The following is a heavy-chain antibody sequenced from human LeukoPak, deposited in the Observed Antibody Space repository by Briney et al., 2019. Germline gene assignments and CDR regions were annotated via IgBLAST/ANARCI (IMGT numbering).Heavy chain of an antibody. J-gene: IGHJ4*02. V-gene: IGHV3-66*01. CDR3: ARDVAGVDY. Sequence: GGSLRLSCTASGFIFSSNYMSWVRQAPGKGLEWVSVIYSGGSTYYSDSVKGRFTISRDNSKNTLYLQMNSPRAEDTAVYYCARDVAGVDYWGQGTLVTVSS. CDR1: GFIFSSNY. D-gene: IGHD6-19*01. CDR2: IYSGGST.